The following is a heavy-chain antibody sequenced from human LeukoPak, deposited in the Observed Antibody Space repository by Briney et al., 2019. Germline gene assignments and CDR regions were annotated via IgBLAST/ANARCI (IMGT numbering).Heavy chain of an antibody. Sequence: GGSLRLSCAASGFTFSSYWIHWVRQAPGKGLVWVSRINSDGSSTRYADSVKGRFTISRDNAKNSLYLQMNSLRADDTAVYYCARVRGGYYFDYWGQGTLVTVSS. CDR3: ARVRGGYYFDY. V-gene: IGHV3-74*01. D-gene: IGHD1-26*01. CDR2: INSDGSST. CDR1: GFTFSSYW. J-gene: IGHJ4*02.